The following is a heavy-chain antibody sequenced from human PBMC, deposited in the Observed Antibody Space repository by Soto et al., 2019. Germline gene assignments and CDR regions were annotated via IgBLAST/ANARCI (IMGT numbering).Heavy chain of an antibody. Sequence: SETLSLTCTVSGGSISSYYWSWIRQPPGKGLEWIGYIYYSGSTNYNPSLKSRVTISVDTSKNQFSLKLSSVTAADTAVYYCARGANSLKRITIFGVVIHPNWFDPWGQGTLVTVSS. D-gene: IGHD3-3*01. CDR2: IYYSGST. V-gene: IGHV4-59*01. CDR1: GGSISSYY. J-gene: IGHJ5*02. CDR3: ARGANSLKRITIFGVVIHPNWFDP.